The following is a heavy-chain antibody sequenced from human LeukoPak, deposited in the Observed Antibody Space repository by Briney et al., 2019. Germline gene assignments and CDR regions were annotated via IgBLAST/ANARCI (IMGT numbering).Heavy chain of an antibody. J-gene: IGHJ4*02. Sequence: GASVKVSCKASGYTFTDYYMHWVRQAPGQGLEWMGWINPYSGGTNYAQNFQGRVTMTRDTSISTGYMELSRLGSDDTAVYYCARIRGGYNYHFDYWGQGTLVTVSS. V-gene: IGHV1-2*02. CDR2: INPYSGGT. CDR1: GYTFTDYY. CDR3: ARIRGGYNYHFDY. D-gene: IGHD1-1*01.